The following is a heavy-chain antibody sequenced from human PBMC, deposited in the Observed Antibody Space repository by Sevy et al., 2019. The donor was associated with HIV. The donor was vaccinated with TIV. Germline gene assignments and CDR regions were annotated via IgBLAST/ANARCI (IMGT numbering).Heavy chain of an antibody. V-gene: IGHV3-48*02. D-gene: IGHD2-15*01. Sequence: GGSLRLSCAASGFTFSSYSMNWVRQAPGKGLEWVVYISRASSTIYYADSVKGRFTISRDNAKNSLYLQMNSLRDEDTAVYYCARDRGLLLGFAFDIWGQGTMVTVSS. J-gene: IGHJ3*02. CDR2: ISRASSTI. CDR3: ARDRGLLLGFAFDI. CDR1: GFTFSSYS.